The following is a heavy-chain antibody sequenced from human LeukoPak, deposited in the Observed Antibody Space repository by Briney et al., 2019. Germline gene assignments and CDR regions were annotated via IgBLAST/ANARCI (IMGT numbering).Heavy chain of an antibody. CDR2: IYYSGST. J-gene: IGHJ4*02. CDR1: GGSISSGGYY. CDR3: ARGFRIFGRVYGDKKFDY. D-gene: IGHD4-17*01. V-gene: IGHV4-31*03. Sequence: SETLSPTCTVSGGSISSGGYYWSWIRQHPGKGLEWIGYIYYSGSTYYNPSLKSRVTISVDTSKNQFSLKLSSVTAADTAVYYCARGFRIFGRVYGDKKFDYWGQGTLVTVSS.